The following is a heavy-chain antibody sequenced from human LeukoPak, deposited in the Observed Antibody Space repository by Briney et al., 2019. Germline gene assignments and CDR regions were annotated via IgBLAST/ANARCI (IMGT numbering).Heavy chain of an antibody. CDR3: ARQGGYYDILTGYSGEYYFDY. D-gene: IGHD3-9*01. CDR2: IYYSGST. Sequence: SSETLSLTCTVSGGSISSSSYYWGWIRQPPGKGLEWIGSIYYSGSTYYNPSLKSRVTISVDTSKNQFSLKLSSVTAADTAVYYCARQGGYYDILTGYSGEYYFDYWGQGTLVTVSS. J-gene: IGHJ4*02. CDR1: GGSISSSSYY. V-gene: IGHV4-39*01.